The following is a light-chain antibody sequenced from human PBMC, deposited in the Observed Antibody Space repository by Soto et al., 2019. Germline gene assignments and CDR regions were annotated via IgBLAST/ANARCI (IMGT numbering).Light chain of an antibody. V-gene: IGKV3-20*01. CDR1: QSVGSSN. CDR3: QHYGSSLWT. Sequence: EIVLTQSPGTLSLSPGERATLSCRASQSVGSSNLAWYQQKPGQAPRLLIYGASSRATGIPDRFTGGGSATDFTLTISRLEPEDFAVYYCQHYGSSLWTFGQGTKVDIK. J-gene: IGKJ1*01. CDR2: GAS.